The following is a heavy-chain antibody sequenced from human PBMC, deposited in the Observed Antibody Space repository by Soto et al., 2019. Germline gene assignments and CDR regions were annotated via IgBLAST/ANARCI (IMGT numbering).Heavy chain of an antibody. V-gene: IGHV4-61*01. J-gene: IGHJ4*02. Sequence: PSETLSLTCTVSGGSVSSGSYYWSWIRQPPGKGLEWIGYIYYSGSTNYNPSLKSRVTISVDTSKNQFSLKLSSVTAADTAVYYCARVGRRAAAGGHFDYWGQGTLVTVSS. D-gene: IGHD6-13*01. CDR1: GGSVSSGSYY. CDR3: ARVGRRAAAGGHFDY. CDR2: IYYSGST.